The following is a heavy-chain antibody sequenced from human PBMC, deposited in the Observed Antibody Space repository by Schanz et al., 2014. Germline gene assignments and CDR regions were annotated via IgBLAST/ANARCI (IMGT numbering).Heavy chain of an antibody. CDR2: IIPNLGSA. CDR3: ARGNTIFGVVILGWLDP. CDR1: GDTLSSYG. V-gene: IGHV1-69*08. J-gene: IGHJ5*02. Sequence: QVHLVQSATEVKEPGSSVRVSCQASGDTLSSYGISWVRQAPGQGLEWMGRIIPNLGSANYAQKFQGRVTITADKSTSTVYMELSSLRSEDTAIYYCARGNTIFGVVILGWLDPWGQGTLVTVSS. D-gene: IGHD3-3*01.